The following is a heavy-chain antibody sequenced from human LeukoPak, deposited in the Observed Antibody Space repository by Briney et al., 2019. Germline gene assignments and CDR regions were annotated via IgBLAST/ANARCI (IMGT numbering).Heavy chain of an antibody. D-gene: IGHD2-21*02. CDR1: GFRFSSYV. J-gene: IGHJ4*02. Sequence: GGSLRLSCAASGFRFSSYVMSWVRQAPGKGLEWVSYINHNAETIYYADSVKGRFTISRDNAKNVLYLQMNRLRDGDTAVYYCPRDSDWAFDNWGQGTLVTVSS. CDR3: PRDSDWAFDN. V-gene: IGHV3-48*02. CDR2: INHNAETI.